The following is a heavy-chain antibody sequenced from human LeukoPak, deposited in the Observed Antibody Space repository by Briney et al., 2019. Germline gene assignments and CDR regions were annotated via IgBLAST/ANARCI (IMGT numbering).Heavy chain of an antibody. V-gene: IGHV3-23*01. CDR3: AKDYAGGTPMIPWFDP. J-gene: IGHJ5*02. Sequence: GGSLRLSCAASGFTFSSYAMSWVRQAPGKGLEWVSAISGSGGSTYYADSVKGRFTISRDNSKNTLYLQMNSLRAEDTALYYCAKDYAGGTPMIPWFDPWGQGTLVTVSS. D-gene: IGHD3-22*01. CDR1: GFTFSSYA. CDR2: ISGSGGST.